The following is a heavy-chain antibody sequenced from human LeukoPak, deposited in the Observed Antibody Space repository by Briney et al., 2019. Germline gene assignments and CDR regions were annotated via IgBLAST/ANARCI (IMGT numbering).Heavy chain of an antibody. CDR2: IGIDSGNT. Sequence: GGSLRLSCAASGFTFSNYSMNWVRQAPGKGLEWISYIGIDSGNTNYADSVKGRFTISGDKAKNSLYLQMNSLRVEDTAVYYCARDYTYAFDNWGQGTLVTVSS. J-gene: IGHJ4*02. V-gene: IGHV3-48*01. CDR3: ARDYTYAFDN. CDR1: GFTFSNYS.